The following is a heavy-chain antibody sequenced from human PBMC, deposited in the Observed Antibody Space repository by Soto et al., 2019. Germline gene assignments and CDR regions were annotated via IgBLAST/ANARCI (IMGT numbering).Heavy chain of an antibody. CDR3: ARLGGYYQALDT. CDR1: GGSFSGYY. CDR2: IYYSGST. V-gene: IGHV4-59*08. Sequence: PSETLSLTCAVYGGSFSGYYWSWIRQPPGKGLEWIGYIYYSGSTNYNPSLKSRVTISVDTSKNQFSLKLSSVTAADTAVYYCARLGGYYQALDTWGQGTLVTVSS. J-gene: IGHJ5*02. D-gene: IGHD3-22*01.